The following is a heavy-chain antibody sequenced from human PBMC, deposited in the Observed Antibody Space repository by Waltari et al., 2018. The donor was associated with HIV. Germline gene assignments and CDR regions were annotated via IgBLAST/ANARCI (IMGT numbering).Heavy chain of an antibody. CDR1: DGSFLGSY. J-gene: IGHJ6*02. D-gene: IGHD6-13*01. Sequence: QVRLQESGTGVLKPSETLSTSCAMYDGSFLGSYWTWIRQSPGRGLQWIGEINHAGATNYNPSLRSRLIFSIDTSKKQFYMKLTSVTVADTATYFCARGYAAAAPYFGLDVWGQGTTVTVSS. CDR2: INHAGAT. V-gene: IGHV4-34*01. CDR3: ARGYAAAAPYFGLDV.